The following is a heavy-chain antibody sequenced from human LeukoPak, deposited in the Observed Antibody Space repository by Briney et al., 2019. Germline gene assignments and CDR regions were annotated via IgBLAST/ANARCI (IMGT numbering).Heavy chain of an antibody. CDR2: ISSSSSYI. D-gene: IGHD6-13*01. J-gene: IGHJ4*02. CDR3: ARDSQNRYSSSWRNPDY. V-gene: IGHV3-21*01. Sequence: GGSLRLSCAASGFTLSSYSMNWVRQASGKGLEWVSSISSSSSYIYYADSVKGRFTISRDNAKNSLYLQMDSLRAEDTAVYYCARDSQNRYSSSWRNPDYWGQGTLVTVSS. CDR1: GFTLSSYS.